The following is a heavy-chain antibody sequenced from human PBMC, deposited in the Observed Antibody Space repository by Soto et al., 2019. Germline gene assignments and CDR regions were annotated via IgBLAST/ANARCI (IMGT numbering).Heavy chain of an antibody. J-gene: IGHJ6*02. CDR1: GGTFSSYA. D-gene: IGHD3-3*01. Sequence: SVKVSCKASGGTFSSYAISWVRQAPGQGLEWMGGIIPIFGTANYAQKFQGRVTITADESTSTAYMELSSLRSEDTAVYYCARGGYDFWSGPLAGYGMDVWGQGTTVTVS. CDR2: IIPIFGTA. V-gene: IGHV1-69*13. CDR3: ARGGYDFWSGPLAGYGMDV.